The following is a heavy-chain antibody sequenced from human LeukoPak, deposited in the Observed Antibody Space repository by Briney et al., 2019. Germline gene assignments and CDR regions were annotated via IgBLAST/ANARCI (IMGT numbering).Heavy chain of an antibody. D-gene: IGHD3-3*01. CDR3: ARYQSGAFDI. CDR1: GGSISSYY. V-gene: IGHV4-59*12. J-gene: IGHJ3*02. Sequence: SETLSLTCTVSGGSISSYYWSWIRQPPGKGLEWIGYIYYSGSTNYNPSLKSRVTTSVDTSKNQFSLEVSSVTAADTAVYYCARYQSGAFDIWGQGTMVTVSS. CDR2: IYYSGST.